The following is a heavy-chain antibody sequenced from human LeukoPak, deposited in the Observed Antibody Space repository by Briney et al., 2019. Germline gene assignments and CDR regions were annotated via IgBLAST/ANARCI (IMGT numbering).Heavy chain of an antibody. CDR3: ARKLYDYFDY. D-gene: IGHD2-2*02. J-gene: IGHJ4*02. Sequence: SETLSLTCTVSGGSISSYYWSWIRQPPGKGLEWIGYIYYSESTNYNPSLKSRVTISVDTSKNQFSLKLSSVTAADTAVYYCARKLYDYFDYWGQGTLVTVSS. CDR1: GGSISSYY. V-gene: IGHV4-59*01. CDR2: IYYSEST.